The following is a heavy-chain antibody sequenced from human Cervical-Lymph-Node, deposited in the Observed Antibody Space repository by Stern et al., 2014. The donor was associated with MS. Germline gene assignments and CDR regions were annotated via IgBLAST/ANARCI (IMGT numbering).Heavy chain of an antibody. Sequence: EDQLVESGGGLVKQGGSLRLSCTVFGFTFSNSSMNWFRQAPGKVLEWVSSIISSSSYIYSADSVKGRFTISRDNAKNSLYLQMNSLRAEDTAVYYCSRDGGDFWGQGTLVTVSS. D-gene: IGHD3-16*01. CDR3: SRDGGDF. V-gene: IGHV3-21*01. J-gene: IGHJ4*02. CDR2: IISSSSYI. CDR1: GFTFSNSS.